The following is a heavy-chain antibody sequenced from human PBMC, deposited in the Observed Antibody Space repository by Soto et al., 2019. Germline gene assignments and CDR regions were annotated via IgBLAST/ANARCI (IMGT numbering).Heavy chain of an antibody. V-gene: IGHV3-30*18. CDR3: AKDLGSSSSPFDY. CDR1: GFTFSSYG. J-gene: IGHJ4*02. CDR2: ISYDGSNK. D-gene: IGHD6-6*01. Sequence: GGSLRLSCAASGFTFSSYGMHWVRQAPGKGLEWVAVISYDGSNKYYADSVKGRFTISRDNSKNTLYLQMNSLRAEDTAEYYCAKDLGSSSSPFDYWGQGTLVTVSS.